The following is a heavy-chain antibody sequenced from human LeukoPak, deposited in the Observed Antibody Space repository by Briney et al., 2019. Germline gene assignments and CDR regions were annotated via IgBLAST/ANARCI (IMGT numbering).Heavy chain of an antibody. J-gene: IGHJ4*02. D-gene: IGHD3-16*02. CDR1: GFTFGDYA. CDR3: TRDNVNNYVWGSYRPSLYYFNY. Sequence: PGRSLRLSCTASGFTFGDYAMSWVRQAPGKGLEWVGFIRSKAYGCTTEYAASVKGRFTISRDDSKSIAYLQMNSLKTEDTAVYCRTRDNVNNYVWGSYRPSLYYFNYWSPGTLVTVSS. V-gene: IGHV3-49*04. CDR2: IRSKAYGCTT.